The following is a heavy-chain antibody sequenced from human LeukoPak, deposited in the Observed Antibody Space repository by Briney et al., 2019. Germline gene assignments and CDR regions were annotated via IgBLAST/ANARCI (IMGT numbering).Heavy chain of an antibody. CDR3: ARGDGSSWEFDY. J-gene: IGHJ4*02. CDR2: MNPNSRNT. CDR1: GYTFTSYD. D-gene: IGHD6-13*01. V-gene: IGHV1-8*01. Sequence: ASVKVSCKASGYTFTSYDINWVRQATGQALEWMGWMNPNSRNTGYAQKFQGRVTMTRNTSISTAYMELSSLRSEDTAVYYCARGDGSSWEFDYWGQGTLVTVSS.